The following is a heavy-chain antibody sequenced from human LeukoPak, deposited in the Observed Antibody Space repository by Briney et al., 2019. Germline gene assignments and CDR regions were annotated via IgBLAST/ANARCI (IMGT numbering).Heavy chain of an antibody. J-gene: IGHJ6*04. CDR3: ARHLYSSSWYPYYYYGMDV. V-gene: IGHV5-10-1*01. Sequence: GESLRISCKGSGYSFTSYWISWVRQMPGKGLEWMGRIDPSDSYTNYSPSFQGHATISADKSISTAYLQWSSLKASDTAMYYCARHLYSSSWYPYYYYGMDVWGKGTTVTVSS. D-gene: IGHD6-13*01. CDR2: IDPSDSYT. CDR1: GYSFTSYW.